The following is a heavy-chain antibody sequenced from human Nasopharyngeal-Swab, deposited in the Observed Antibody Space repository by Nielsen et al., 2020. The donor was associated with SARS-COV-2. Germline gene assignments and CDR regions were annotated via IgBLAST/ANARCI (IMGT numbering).Heavy chain of an antibody. J-gene: IGHJ6*03. V-gene: IGHV3-33*01. CDR3: ARDRCSSTSCYYYYYMDV. CDR1: GSTFSSYG. D-gene: IGHD2-2*01. CDR2: IWYDGSNK. Sequence: GESLKISCAASGSTFSSYGMHWVRQAPGKGLEWVAVIWYDGSNKYYADSVKGRFTISRDNSKNTLYLQMNSLRAEDTAVYYCARDRCSSTSCYYYYYMDVWGKGTTVTVSS.